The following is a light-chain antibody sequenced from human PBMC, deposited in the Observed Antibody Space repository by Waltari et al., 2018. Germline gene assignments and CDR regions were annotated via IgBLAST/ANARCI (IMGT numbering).Light chain of an antibody. CDR1: QSLVHSDGKTY. CDR2: KVF. J-gene: IGKJ1*01. Sequence: VVMTQSPLSLPVTLGQPATISCRSSQSLVHSDGKTYLNWFQQRPGQSPRRLIFKVFNRDSGVPDRFSGSGSGTDFTLKISRVEAEDVGTYYCMQATQWPLTFGQGTKVEIK. CDR3: MQATQWPLT. V-gene: IGKV2-30*02.